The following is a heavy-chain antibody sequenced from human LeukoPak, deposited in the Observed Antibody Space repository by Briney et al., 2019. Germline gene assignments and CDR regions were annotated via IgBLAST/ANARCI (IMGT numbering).Heavy chain of an antibody. D-gene: IGHD1-26*01. J-gene: IGHJ5*02. CDR2: KSYDGSNK. CDR1: GFTFSSYG. V-gene: IGHV3-30*03. CDR3: AAGGSYLFDP. Sequence: GGSLRLSCAASGFTFSSYGMHWVRQAPGKGLEWVAVKSYDGSNKYYADSVKGRFTISRDNSKNTLYLQMNSLRAEDTAVYYCAAGGSYLFDPWGQGTLVTVSS.